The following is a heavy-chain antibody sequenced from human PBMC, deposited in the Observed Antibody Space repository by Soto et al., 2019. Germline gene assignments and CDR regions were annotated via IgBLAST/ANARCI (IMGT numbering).Heavy chain of an antibody. CDR1: GYTFTSYA. D-gene: IGHD3-9*01. CDR3: ARARGYDILTGYYTLYTWFDP. CDR2: INAGNGNT. J-gene: IGHJ5*02. V-gene: IGHV1-3*01. Sequence: ASVKVSCKASGYTFTSYAMHWVRQAPGQRLEWMGWINAGNGNTKYSQKFQGRVTITRDTSASTAYMELSSLRSEDTAVYYCARARGYDILTGYYTLYTWFDPWGQGTLVPVSS.